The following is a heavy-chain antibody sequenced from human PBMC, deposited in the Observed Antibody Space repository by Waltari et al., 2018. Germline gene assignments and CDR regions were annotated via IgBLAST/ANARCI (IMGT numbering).Heavy chain of an antibody. J-gene: IGHJ4*02. CDR1: GGSISSYY. CDR3: ARDCSSTSCYRFDY. D-gene: IGHD2-2*02. Sequence: QVQLQESGPGLVKPSETLSLTCTVSGGSISSYYWSWIRQPAGKGLEWTGRIYTSGSTNYNPSLKSRVTMSVDTSKNQFSLKLSSVTAADTAVYYCARDCSSTSCYRFDYWGQGTLVTVSS. CDR2: IYTSGST. V-gene: IGHV4-4*07.